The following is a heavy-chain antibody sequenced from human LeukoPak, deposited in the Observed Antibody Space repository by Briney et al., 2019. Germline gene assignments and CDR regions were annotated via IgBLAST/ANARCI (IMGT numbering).Heavy chain of an antibody. CDR1: GYTFTSYG. CDR3: AKAIFTIFGVVIPLGAFDI. Sequence: ASVKVSCKASGYTFTSYGISWVRQAPGQGLEWMGWISAYNGNTNYAQKLQGRVTMTTDTSTSTAYMELRSLRAEDTAVYYCAKAIFTIFGVVIPLGAFDIWGQGTMVTVSS. CDR2: ISAYNGNT. J-gene: IGHJ3*02. D-gene: IGHD3-3*01. V-gene: IGHV1-18*01.